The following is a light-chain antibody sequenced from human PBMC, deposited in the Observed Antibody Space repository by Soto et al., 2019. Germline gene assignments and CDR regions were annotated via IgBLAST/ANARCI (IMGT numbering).Light chain of an antibody. Sequence: DLVMTQSPLSLPVTPGEPASISCRSSQSLLHSNGYNYLDWYLQKPVQSPQLLIYLCSNRASGVSDRFSGSGSGKDFTLKISRVEAEDVGVYYCMQALQTPLTFGGGTKVEIK. J-gene: IGKJ4*01. CDR3: MQALQTPLT. CDR2: LCS. V-gene: IGKV2-28*01. CDR1: QSLLHSNGYNY.